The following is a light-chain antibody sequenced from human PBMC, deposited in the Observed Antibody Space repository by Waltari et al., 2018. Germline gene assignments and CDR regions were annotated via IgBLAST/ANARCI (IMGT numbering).Light chain of an antibody. J-gene: IGKJ1*01. CDR1: QSVNTW. CDR2: RAS. Sequence: DTQLSQFPSTLAASVGDRVTITCRASQSVNTWLAWYQQRPGKAPNLLIYRASSLQSGVPSRFSGRGSGTEFTLTINSLQPDDFASYYCQQYNSFPWTFGQGTKVEIK. CDR3: QQYNSFPWT. V-gene: IGKV1-5*03.